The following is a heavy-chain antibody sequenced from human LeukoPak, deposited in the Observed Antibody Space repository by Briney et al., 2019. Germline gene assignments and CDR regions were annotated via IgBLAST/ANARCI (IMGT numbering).Heavy chain of an antibody. J-gene: IGHJ4*02. CDR2: IYTSGST. Sequence: SENLSLTCTVSGGSISSYYWSWIRQPAGKGLEWIGRIYTSGSTNYNPSLKSRVTMSVDTSKNQFSLKLSSVTAADTAVYYCARDQCSSTSCYISYWGQGTLVTVSS. CDR3: ARDQCSSTSCYISY. D-gene: IGHD2-2*02. V-gene: IGHV4-4*07. CDR1: GGSISSYY.